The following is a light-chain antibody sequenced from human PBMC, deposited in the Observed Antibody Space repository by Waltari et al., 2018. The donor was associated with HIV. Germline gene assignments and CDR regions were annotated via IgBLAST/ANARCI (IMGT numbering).Light chain of an antibody. CDR2: RNN. J-gene: IGLJ1*01. V-gene: IGLV1-47*01. CDR3: AAWDDSLNSFV. CDR1: SSNTGSNY. Sequence: QSVLTQPPSESATPGQRVTISCSGGSSNTGSNYVYWYQQIPGTAPKLLIYRNNHLPSRVPDRFSGSKSGTSASLAISGLQSEDEADYYCAAWDDSLNSFVFGTGTRVTVL.